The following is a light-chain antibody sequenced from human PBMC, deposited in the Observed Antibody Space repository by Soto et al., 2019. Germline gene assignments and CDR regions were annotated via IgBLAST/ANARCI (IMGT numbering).Light chain of an antibody. CDR1: QSVSSSY. V-gene: IGKV3-20*01. Sequence: EIVLTQSPGTLSLSPGERATLSCRASQSVSSSYLAWYQQKPGQAPRLLISGASSSATGIPDRFSGSGSGTDLTSTISRLELEDVEVDYCQQYGSSPWTFGNGTKVEIK. J-gene: IGKJ1*01. CDR3: QQYGSSPWT. CDR2: GAS.